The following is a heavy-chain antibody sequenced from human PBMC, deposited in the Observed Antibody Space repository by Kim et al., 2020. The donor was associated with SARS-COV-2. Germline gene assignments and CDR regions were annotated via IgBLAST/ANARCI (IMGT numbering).Heavy chain of an antibody. CDR3: ARKDGAS. CDR2: ISTSGTTI. V-gene: IGHV3-11*04. J-gene: IGHJ4*02. D-gene: IGHD1-26*01. CDR1: GFTFSDHY. Sequence: GGSLRRSCAASGFTFSDHYMTWFRQAPGEGLEWISYISTSGTTIYYTDSVKGRFTISRDNARNSLYLQMNSLRVEDTAVYYCARKDGASWGQGTLVTVSS.